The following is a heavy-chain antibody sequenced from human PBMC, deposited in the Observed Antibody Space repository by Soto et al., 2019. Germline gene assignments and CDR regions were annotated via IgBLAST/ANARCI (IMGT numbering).Heavy chain of an antibody. CDR1: GFAVSSKY. V-gene: IGHV3-53*01. CDR3: VQTTGWPGFDF. Sequence: EVQLVESGGGLIQPGGSLRLSCAASGFAVSSKYMTWVRQAPGKGLEWVSVIYGGGTTYYADSVKGRFTISRDTSKNTLYLQMHSLSAEDTAVYYCVQTTGWPGFDFWGQGTLVTVSS. J-gene: IGHJ4*02. CDR2: IYGGGTT. D-gene: IGHD6-19*01.